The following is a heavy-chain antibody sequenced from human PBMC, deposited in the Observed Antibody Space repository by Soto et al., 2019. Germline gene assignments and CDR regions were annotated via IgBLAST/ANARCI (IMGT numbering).Heavy chain of an antibody. Sequence: SVKVSCKASGGTFNKYAIDWVRQTPGQGLEWMGGITPLFGTPNYAQRFQGRVTISADEVTSTAYMELRSLRSDDTGVYYCARQFDYDTSGYYYAYWGQGTLVTVSS. CDR2: ITPLFGTP. J-gene: IGHJ4*02. CDR1: GGTFNKYA. CDR3: ARQFDYDTSGYYYAY. D-gene: IGHD3-22*01. V-gene: IGHV1-69*13.